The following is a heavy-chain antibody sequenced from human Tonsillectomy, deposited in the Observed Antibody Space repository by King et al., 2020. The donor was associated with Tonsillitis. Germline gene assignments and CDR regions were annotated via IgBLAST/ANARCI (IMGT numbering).Heavy chain of an antibody. V-gene: IGHV3-48*01. J-gene: IGHJ4*02. D-gene: IGHD4-11*01. Sequence: VQLVESGGGLVQPGGSLRLSCSASGFTFSTYSMNWVRQAPGKGLEWVSYISSRGRTIYYADSVQGRFTISRDNAKNALYLQMNSLRAEDTAVYYCARDRGSYSNYDVGYDYWGQGTLVTVSS. CDR1: GFTFSTYS. CDR3: ARDRGSYSNYDVGYDY. CDR2: ISSRGRTI.